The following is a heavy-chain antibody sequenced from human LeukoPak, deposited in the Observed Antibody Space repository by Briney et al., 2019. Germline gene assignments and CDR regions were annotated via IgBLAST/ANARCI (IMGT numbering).Heavy chain of an antibody. CDR3: ARGKRTMDA. CDR2: MSSSGSGI. J-gene: IGHJ6*02. CDR1: GFTFSDYY. Sequence: GGSLRLSCVASGFTFSDYYMTWIRQAPGRGLEWVSYMSSSGSGIYYTESVKGRFTISRDNTNNSLFLQMNSLRAEDTAVYYCARGKRTMDAWGQGTTVIVSS. V-gene: IGHV3-11*01.